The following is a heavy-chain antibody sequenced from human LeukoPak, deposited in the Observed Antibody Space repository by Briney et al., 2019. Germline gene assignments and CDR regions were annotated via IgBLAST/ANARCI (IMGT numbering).Heavy chain of an antibody. CDR3: ARGEGSGYSSLAFDY. Sequence: GRSLRLSCAASGFTFINYAIHWVRQAPGKGLEWVAVISYDGTNKYYADSVKGRFTISRDNAKNSLYLQMNSLRAEDTAVYYCARGEGSGYSSLAFDYWGQGTLVTVSS. CDR1: GFTFINYA. D-gene: IGHD3-22*01. V-gene: IGHV3-30*04. CDR2: ISYDGTNK. J-gene: IGHJ4*02.